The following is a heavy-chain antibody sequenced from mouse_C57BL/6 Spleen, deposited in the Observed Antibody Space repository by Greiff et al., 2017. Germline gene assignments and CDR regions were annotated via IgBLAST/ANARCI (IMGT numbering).Heavy chain of an antibody. Sequence: QVQLQQSGPELVKPGASVKLSCKASGYTFTSYDINWVKQRPGQGLEWIGWIYPRDGSTKYNEKFKGKATLTVDTSSSTAYMELHSLTSEDSAVYFCARWYYGSSYGGPYWYFDVWGTGTTVTVSS. D-gene: IGHD1-1*01. CDR2: IYPRDGST. CDR1: GYTFTSYD. V-gene: IGHV1-85*01. CDR3: ARWYYGSSYGGPYWYFDV. J-gene: IGHJ1*03.